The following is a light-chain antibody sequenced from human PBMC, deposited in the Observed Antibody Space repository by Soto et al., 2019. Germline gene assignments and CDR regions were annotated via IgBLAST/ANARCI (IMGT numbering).Light chain of an antibody. CDR3: QQYNNWYA. V-gene: IGKV1-5*01. CDR1: ENINTW. CDR2: AAS. Sequence: DIQMTQSPATLSASVGDRVTITGRASENINTWLAWYQQKPGKASKLLIYAASSLEGGVPSRFSGSGSGTEITLTISSLHPDDFATYYCQQYNNWYAFGQGTNLEIK. J-gene: IGKJ2*01.